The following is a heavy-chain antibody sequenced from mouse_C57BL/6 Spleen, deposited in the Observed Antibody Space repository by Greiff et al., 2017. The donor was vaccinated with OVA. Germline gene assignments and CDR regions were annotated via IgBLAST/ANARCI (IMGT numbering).Heavy chain of an antibody. CDR2: IRYDGST. J-gene: IGHJ1*03. D-gene: IGHD2-4*01. V-gene: IGHV3-6*01. CDR3: ARRGDYDGYFDV. CDR1: GYSITSGYF. Sequence: DVKLQESGPGLVKPSPSLSLSCSVTGYSITSGYFWNWIRQFPGNHLEWMGYIRYDGSTNYNPSLKNRISITRDTSKNQFFLKLNSVTTEDTATYYGARRGDYDGYFDVWGTGTTVTVSS.